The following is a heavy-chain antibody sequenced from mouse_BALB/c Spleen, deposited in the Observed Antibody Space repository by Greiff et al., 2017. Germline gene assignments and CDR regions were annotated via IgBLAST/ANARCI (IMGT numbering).Heavy chain of an antibody. V-gene: IGHV2-6-7*01. CDR2: IWGDGST. CDR1: GFSLTGCG. J-gene: IGHJ4*01. CDR3: AREGPMDY. Sequence: QVQLKESGPGLVAPSQSLSITCTVSGFSLTGCGVNWVRQPPGKGLEWLGMIWGDGSTDYNSALKSRLSISKDNSKSQVFLKMNSLQTDDTARYYCAREGPMDYWGQGTSVTVSS.